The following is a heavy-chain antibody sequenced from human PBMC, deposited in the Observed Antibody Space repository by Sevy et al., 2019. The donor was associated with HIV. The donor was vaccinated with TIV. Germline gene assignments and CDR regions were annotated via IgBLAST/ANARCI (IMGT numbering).Heavy chain of an antibody. CDR2: ISGSGGST. CDR1: GFTFSSYA. J-gene: IGHJ3*02. CDR3: AKALLWFGEFADAFDI. D-gene: IGHD3-10*01. Sequence: GGSLRLSCAASGFTFSSYAMSWVRQAPGKGLEWVSAISGSGGSTYYADSVKGRFTISRDNSKNTLYLQMNSLRAEDTAVYYCAKALLWFGEFADAFDIWGQRTMVTVSS. V-gene: IGHV3-23*01.